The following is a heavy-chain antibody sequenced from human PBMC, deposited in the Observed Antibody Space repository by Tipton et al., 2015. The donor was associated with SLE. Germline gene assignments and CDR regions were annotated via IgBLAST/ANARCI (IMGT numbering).Heavy chain of an antibody. D-gene: IGHD3-22*01. CDR2: ISGSGGST. Sequence: SLRLSCAASGFTVSSNYMSWVRQAPGKGLEWVSAISGSGGSTYYADSVKGRFTISRDNSKNTLYLQMNSLRAEDTAVYYCAKAYYYDSSGYPGAFDIWGQGTMVTVSS. J-gene: IGHJ3*02. V-gene: IGHV3-23*01. CDR3: AKAYYYDSSGYPGAFDI. CDR1: GFTVSSNY.